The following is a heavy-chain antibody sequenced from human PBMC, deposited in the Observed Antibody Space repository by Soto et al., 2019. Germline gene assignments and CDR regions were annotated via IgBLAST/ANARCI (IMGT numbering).Heavy chain of an antibody. V-gene: IGHV1-3*01. J-gene: IGHJ4*02. CDR2: TNEGSGNT. D-gene: IGHD3-3*01. Sequence: ASVKVSCKATGYSFKNYAVHWVRQAPGQRLEWMGFTNEGSGNTRFSQKFQGRISITRDTSASTVYLDLSSLTSEDTAIYYCARDDRSVSGVVTLDHWGPGXLVTVSS. CDR1: GYSFKNYA. CDR3: ARDDRSVSGVVTLDH.